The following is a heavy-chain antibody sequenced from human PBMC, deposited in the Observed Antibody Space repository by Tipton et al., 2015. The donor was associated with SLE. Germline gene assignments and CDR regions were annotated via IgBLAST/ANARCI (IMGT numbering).Heavy chain of an antibody. J-gene: IGHJ4*02. Sequence: QSGPEVKKPGSSVKVSCKASGGTFSSYAISWVRQAPGQGLEWMGRIIPIFDTANYAQKFQGRVTITADESTSTAYMELSSLRSDDTAVYYCARGGGSYYFDNWGQGTLVTVSS. D-gene: IGHD1-26*01. CDR1: GGTFSSYA. V-gene: IGHV1-69*15. CDR3: ARGGGSYYFDN. CDR2: IIPIFDTA.